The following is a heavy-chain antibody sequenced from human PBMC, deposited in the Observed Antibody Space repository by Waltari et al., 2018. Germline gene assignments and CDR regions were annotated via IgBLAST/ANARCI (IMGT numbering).Heavy chain of an antibody. Sequence: QVQLAESGGGVVQPGRSLGLPCAAPGFPFRSYGWPWARQAPGKGLGWVAVIWYDGSNKYYADSVKGRFTISRDNSKNTLYLQMNSLRAEDTAVYYCARAVEYSSTRFDPWGQGTLVTVSS. D-gene: IGHD6-6*01. V-gene: IGHV3-33*01. CDR3: ARAVEYSSTRFDP. J-gene: IGHJ5*02. CDR1: GFPFRSYG. CDR2: IWYDGSNK.